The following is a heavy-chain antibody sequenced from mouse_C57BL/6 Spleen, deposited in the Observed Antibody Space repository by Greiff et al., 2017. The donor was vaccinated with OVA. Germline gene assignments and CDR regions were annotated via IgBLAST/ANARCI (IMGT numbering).Heavy chain of an antibody. D-gene: IGHD2-4*01. CDR3: ARNSLYYDYDGFAY. CDR1: GFSLTSYG. Sequence: VKLMESGPGLVQPSQSLSITCTVSGFSLTSYGVHWVRQSPGKGLEWLGGIWSGGSTDYNAAFISRLSISKDNSKSQVFFKMNSLQADDTAIYYCARNSLYYDYDGFAYWGQGTLVTVSA. V-gene: IGHV2-2*01. J-gene: IGHJ3*01. CDR2: IWSGGST.